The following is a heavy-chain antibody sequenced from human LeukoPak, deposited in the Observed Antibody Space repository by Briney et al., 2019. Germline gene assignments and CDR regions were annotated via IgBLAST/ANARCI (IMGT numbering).Heavy chain of an antibody. D-gene: IGHD1-26*01. V-gene: IGHV4-59*01. CDR1: GGSISSFY. CDR2: IYYSGNT. Sequence: SETLPLTCTVSGGSISSFYWSRIRQPPGKGLEWIGYIYYSGNTNYNPSLKNRVTISVDTSKNQFSLKLSSVTAADTAVYYCARGYSGSYGRFDYWGQGTLATVSS. CDR3: ARGYSGSYGRFDY. J-gene: IGHJ4*02.